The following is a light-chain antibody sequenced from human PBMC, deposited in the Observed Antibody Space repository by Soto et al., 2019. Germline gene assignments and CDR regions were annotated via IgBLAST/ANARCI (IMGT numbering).Light chain of an antibody. J-gene: IGLJ1*01. Sequence: QSVLTQPPSASGSPGQSVTISCTGASSDVGGYNYVSWYQQHPGKAPQLMIYEVSKRPSGVPDRFSGSKSGNTASLTVSGLQAEDEADYFCSSYAGNGYVLGTGTKLTVL. CDR2: EVS. V-gene: IGLV2-8*01. CDR1: SSDVGGYNY. CDR3: SSYAGNGYV.